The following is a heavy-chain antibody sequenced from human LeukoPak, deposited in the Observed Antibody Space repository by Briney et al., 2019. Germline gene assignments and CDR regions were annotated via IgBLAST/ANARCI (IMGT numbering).Heavy chain of an antibody. J-gene: IGHJ4*02. V-gene: IGHV1-69*04. CDR2: IIPILGIA. CDR3: ARDSGYYDSSGYYGAPGYFDY. CDR1: GGTFSSYA. D-gene: IGHD3-22*01. Sequence: ASVKVSCEASGGTFSSYAISWVRQAPGQGLEWMGRIIPILGIANYAQKFQGRVTITADKSTSTAYMELSSLRSEDTAVYYCARDSGYYDSSGYYGAPGYFDYWGQGTLVTVSS.